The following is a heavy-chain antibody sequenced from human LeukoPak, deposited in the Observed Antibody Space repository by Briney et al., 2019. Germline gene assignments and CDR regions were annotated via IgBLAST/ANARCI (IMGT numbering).Heavy chain of an antibody. J-gene: IGHJ4*02. CDR3: ARTPLAAGGSYDDS. Sequence: SGPALVKPTQTLTLTCTFSGFSLRTSGMCVSWIRQPPGEALEWLALIDWHDDKYYSTSQRTRLTISKDTSKNQVVLTMTNMDPVDTATYYCARTPLAAGGSYDDSWGQGTLVTVSS. CDR1: GFSLRTSGMC. V-gene: IGHV2-70*01. CDR2: IDWHDDK. D-gene: IGHD6-13*01.